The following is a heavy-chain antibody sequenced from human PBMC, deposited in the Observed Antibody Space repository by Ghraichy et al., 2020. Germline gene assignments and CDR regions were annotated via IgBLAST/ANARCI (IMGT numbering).Heavy chain of an antibody. CDR1: GFTFSDYY. CDR3: ARSGREVVTPEGY. CDR2: ISSSSSYT. Sequence: GGSLRLSCAASGFTFSDYYMSWIRQAPGKGLEWVSYISSSSSYTNYADSVKGRFTISRDNAKNSLYLQMNSLRAEDTAVYYCARSGREVVTPEGYWGQGTLVTVSS. V-gene: IGHV3-11*06. D-gene: IGHD4-23*01. J-gene: IGHJ4*02.